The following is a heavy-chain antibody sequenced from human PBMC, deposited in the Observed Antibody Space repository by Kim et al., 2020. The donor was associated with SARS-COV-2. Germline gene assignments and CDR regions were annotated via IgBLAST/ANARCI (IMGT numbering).Heavy chain of an antibody. CDR2: ISYDGSDK. CDR3: SRGPVDTQAGWYFDV. J-gene: IGHJ2*01. V-gene: IGHV3-33*01. Sequence: GGSLRLSCAASGFSFSSYGMHWVRQAPGKGLEWVAYISYDGSDKFYADSVKGRFTISRDNSNNTLSLQTNSLRAEDTAVFYCSRGPVDTQAGWYFDVWVR. CDR1: GFSFSSYG. D-gene: IGHD6-13*01.